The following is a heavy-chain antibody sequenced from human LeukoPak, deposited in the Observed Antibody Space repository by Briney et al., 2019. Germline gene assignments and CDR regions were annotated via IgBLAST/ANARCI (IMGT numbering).Heavy chain of an antibody. V-gene: IGHV1-46*01. D-gene: IGHD6-13*01. CDR1: GYTFTSYY. CDR3: ARAQDFTYSSSWPGNFDY. Sequence: ASVKVSCKASGYTFTSYYMHWVRQAPGQGLEWMGIINPSGGSTSYAQKFQGGVTMTRDMSTSTVYMELSSLRSEDTAVYYCARAQDFTYSSSWPGNFDYWGQGTLVTVSS. CDR2: INPSGGST. J-gene: IGHJ4*02.